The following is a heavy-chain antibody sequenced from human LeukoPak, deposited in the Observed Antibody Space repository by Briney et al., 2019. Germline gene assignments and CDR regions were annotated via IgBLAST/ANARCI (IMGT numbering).Heavy chain of an antibody. Sequence: ASVKVSCKASGYTFTSYDINWVRQATGQGLEWMGWMNPNSGNTGYAQKFQGRATITRNISISTAYMELSSLRSEDTAVYYCARGLRYYYDSDSADYWGQGTLVTVSS. V-gene: IGHV1-8*03. D-gene: IGHD3-22*01. J-gene: IGHJ4*02. CDR3: ARGLRYYYDSDSADY. CDR1: GYTFTSYD. CDR2: MNPNSGNT.